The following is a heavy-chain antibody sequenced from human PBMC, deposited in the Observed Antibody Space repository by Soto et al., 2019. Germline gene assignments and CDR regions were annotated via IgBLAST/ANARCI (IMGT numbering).Heavy chain of an antibody. D-gene: IGHD3-3*02. Sequence: GGSLRLSCAVSGFPFSFYGFHWVRQSPGKGLEWLGVIVSDGSAIYHADSLEGRFCISRDNSKDILYLQMNSLRVEDTAVYYCARDDAFDNENGFDMWGQGTMVTVSS. CDR2: IVSDGSAI. J-gene: IGHJ3*02. CDR1: GFPFSFYG. V-gene: IGHV3-33*01. CDR3: ARDDAFDNENGFDM.